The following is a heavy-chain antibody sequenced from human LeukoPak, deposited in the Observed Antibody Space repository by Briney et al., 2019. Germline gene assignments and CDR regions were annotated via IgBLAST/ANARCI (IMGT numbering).Heavy chain of an antibody. CDR3: ASAYQRLGELSLPDY. V-gene: IGHV7-4-1*02. J-gene: IGHJ4*02. Sequence: AAVKVSCKASGGTFSSYAISWVRQAPVQGLEWMGWIHPSTGNPTYAQDFTGRFVFSLDTSVSTTYLQISSLKAEDTAVYYCASAYQRLGELSLPDYWGQGTLVTVSS. CDR1: GGTFSSYA. CDR2: IHPSTGNP. D-gene: IGHD3-16*02.